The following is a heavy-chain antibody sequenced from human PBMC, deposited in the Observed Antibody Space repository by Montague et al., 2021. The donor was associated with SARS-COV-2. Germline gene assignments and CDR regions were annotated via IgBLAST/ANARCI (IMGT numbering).Heavy chain of an antibody. Sequence: SLRLSCAASGFTFSSYWMSWVRQAPGKGLEWVANIKQDGSEKYYVYSVKGRFTISRDNAKNSLYLQMNSLRAEDTAVYYCARDMGVGYSYGQYYYYGMDVWGQGTTVTVSS. V-gene: IGHV3-7*01. CDR1: GFTFSSYW. CDR2: IKQDGSEK. D-gene: IGHD5-18*01. CDR3: ARDMGVGYSYGQYYYYGMDV. J-gene: IGHJ6*02.